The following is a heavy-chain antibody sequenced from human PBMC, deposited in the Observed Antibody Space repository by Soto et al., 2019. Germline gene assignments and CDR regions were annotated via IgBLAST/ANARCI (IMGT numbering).Heavy chain of an antibody. D-gene: IGHD2-15*01. CDR1: GGSISSYYW. CDR2: IYWDDDK. J-gene: IGHJ6*03. Sequence: TLSLTCTVSGGSISSYYWSWIRQPPGKALEWLALIYWDDDKRYSPSLKSRLTITKDTSKNQVVLTMTNMDPVDTATYYCAHTSRYCSGGSCFSSPRNYYYMDVWGKGTTVTVSS. CDR3: AHTSRYCSGGSCFSSPRNYYYMDV. V-gene: IGHV2-5*08.